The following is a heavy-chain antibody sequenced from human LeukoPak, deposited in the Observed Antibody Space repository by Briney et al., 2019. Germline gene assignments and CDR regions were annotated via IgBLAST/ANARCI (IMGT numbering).Heavy chain of an antibody. Sequence: KSGGSLRLSVAASGLTFSDYYMSWIGQAPGKGLEWVSYISSSSSYTNYADSVKGRFTISRDNAKNSLYLQMNSLRAEDTAVYYCARVPPDSSGYYVDYWGQGTLVTVSS. J-gene: IGHJ4*02. CDR1: GLTFSDYY. CDR2: ISSSSSYT. D-gene: IGHD3-22*01. CDR3: ARVPPDSSGYYVDY. V-gene: IGHV3-11*05.